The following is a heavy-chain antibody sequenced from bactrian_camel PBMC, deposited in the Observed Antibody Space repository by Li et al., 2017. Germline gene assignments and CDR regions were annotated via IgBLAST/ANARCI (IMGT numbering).Heavy chain of an antibody. CDR2: VSGPNT. CDR3: AADWRQLLATYPGQKCHWYGGNYAY. D-gene: IGHD6*01. CDR1: GYAFRSVC. V-gene: IGHV3-3*01. Sequence: HVQLVESGGGSVQAGGSLRLSCVASGYAFRSVCMGWFRQAPGNEREGLATVSGPNTLYADSVKGRFTISQDNSKRMLYLQMTNLKPEDTAIYYCAADWRQLLATYPGQKCHWYGGNYAYLGQGTQVTVS. J-gene: IGHJ4*01.